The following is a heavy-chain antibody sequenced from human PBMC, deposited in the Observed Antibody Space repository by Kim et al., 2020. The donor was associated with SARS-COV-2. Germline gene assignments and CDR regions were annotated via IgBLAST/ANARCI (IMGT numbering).Heavy chain of an antibody. V-gene: IGHV3-48*02. J-gene: IGHJ3*02. CDR3: ASGKSTIDAFDI. Sequence: SAVFVNGRFTISVNNAKNALYLQMNSLRDDDTAVYYCASGKSTIDAFDIWGQGTMVTVSS. D-gene: IGHD1-26*01.